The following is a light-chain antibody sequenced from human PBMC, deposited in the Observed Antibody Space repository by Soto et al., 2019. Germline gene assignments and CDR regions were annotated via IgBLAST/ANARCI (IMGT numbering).Light chain of an antibody. V-gene: IGLV2-14*01. J-gene: IGLJ1*01. Sequence: QSALTQPPSASGSPGQSVAISCTGTSSDVGGYNYVSWYQQHPGKAPKLMIYEVSNRPSGVSNRFSGSKSGNTASLTISGLQAEDDADYYCTSYTSGSTLYVFGTGTKVTVL. CDR3: TSYTSGSTLYV. CDR2: EVS. CDR1: SSDVGGYNY.